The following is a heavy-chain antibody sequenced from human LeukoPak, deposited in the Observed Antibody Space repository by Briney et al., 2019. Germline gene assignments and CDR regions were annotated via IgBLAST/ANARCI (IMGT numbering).Heavy chain of an antibody. Sequence: SETLSLTCTVSGGSMNSNSYYWGWIRQPPGEGLEWIGSFYYTGSTYYNPSLKSRVTISADTSKNQFSLKLSSVAAADTAVYYCARGYTAGCIPYDYWGQGTLVTVSS. V-gene: IGHV4-39*01. CDR1: GGSMNSNSYY. J-gene: IGHJ4*02. D-gene: IGHD1-1*01. CDR2: FYYTGST. CDR3: ARGYTAGCIPYDY.